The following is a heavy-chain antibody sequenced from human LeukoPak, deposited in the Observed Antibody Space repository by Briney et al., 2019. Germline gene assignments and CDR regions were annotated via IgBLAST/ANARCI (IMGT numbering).Heavy chain of an antibody. CDR2: ISGSGGST. CDR3: AKWDTYYDSSGYYFY. Sequence: GGTLRLSCAASGFTFSSYGMSWVRQAPGKGLEWVSAISGSGGSTYYADSVRGRFTISRDNSKNTLYLQMNSLRAEDTAVYYCAKWDTYYDSSGYYFYWGQGTLVTVSS. J-gene: IGHJ4*02. CDR1: GFTFSSYG. D-gene: IGHD3-22*01. V-gene: IGHV3-23*01.